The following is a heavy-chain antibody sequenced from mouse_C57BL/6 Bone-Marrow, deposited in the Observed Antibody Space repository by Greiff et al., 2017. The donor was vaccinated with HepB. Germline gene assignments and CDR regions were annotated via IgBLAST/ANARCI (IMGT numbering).Heavy chain of an antibody. V-gene: IGHV1-81*01. D-gene: IGHD1-1*01. CDR3: ARGPYYYGSSYDYFDY. CDR2: IYPRSGNT. CDR1: GYTFTSYG. J-gene: IGHJ2*01. Sequence: VQLQQSGAELARPGASVKLSCKASGYTFTSYGISWVKQRTGPGLEWIGEIYPRSGNTYYNEKFKGKATLTADKSSSTAYMELRSLTSEDSAVYFCARGPYYYGSSYDYFDYWGQGTTLTVSS.